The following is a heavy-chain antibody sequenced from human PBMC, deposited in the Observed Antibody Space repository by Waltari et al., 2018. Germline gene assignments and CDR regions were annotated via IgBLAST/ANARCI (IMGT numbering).Heavy chain of an antibody. V-gene: IGHV1-69*13. CDR2: IIPIFGTA. Sequence: QVQLVQSGAEVKKPGSSVKVSCTASGGTFCSYAISWVRQAPGQGLEWMGGIIPIFGTANYAQKFQGRVTITADESTSTAYMELSSLRSEDTAVYYCARRWSSSSYYYYGMDVWGQGTTVTVSS. CDR1: GGTFCSYA. CDR3: ARRWSSSSYYYYGMDV. J-gene: IGHJ6*02. D-gene: IGHD6-6*01.